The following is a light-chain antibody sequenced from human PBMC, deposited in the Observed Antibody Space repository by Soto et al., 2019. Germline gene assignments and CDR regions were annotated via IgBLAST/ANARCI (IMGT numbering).Light chain of an antibody. CDR1: SSDVGGYNF. CDR3: SSYAGSTNLGV. CDR2: EVS. V-gene: IGLV2-8*01. Sequence: QSALTQPASVSGSPGQSITISCTGTSSDVGGYNFVSWYQQHPGKVPKLMISEVSKRPSGVPSRFSGSKSGNTASLTVSGLQAEDEADYYCSSYAGSTNLGVFGGGTKLTVL. J-gene: IGLJ3*02.